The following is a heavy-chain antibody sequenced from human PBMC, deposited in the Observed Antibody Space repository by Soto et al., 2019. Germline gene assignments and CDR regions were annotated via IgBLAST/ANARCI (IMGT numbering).Heavy chain of an antibody. J-gene: IGHJ5*02. CDR1: GFTFSSYS. D-gene: IGHD6-19*01. CDR2: ISSHSSTL. CDR3: VRDGSGNLYLNWFDP. V-gene: IGHV3-48*02. Sequence: PGGSLRLSCAASGFTFSSYSMNWVRQAPGKGLEWISYISSHSSTLYYADSVKGRFTISRDNAGNSLYLQMNSLRDEDTAVYYCVRDGSGNLYLNWFDPWDQGTLVTVSS.